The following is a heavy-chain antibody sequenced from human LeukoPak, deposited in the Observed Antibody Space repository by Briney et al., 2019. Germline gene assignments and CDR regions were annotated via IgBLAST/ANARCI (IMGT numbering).Heavy chain of an antibody. D-gene: IGHD2-15*01. Sequence: SETLSLTCTVSGYSVSSGYYWGWIRQPPGKGLEWIGSIYHSGSTYYNPSLKSRVTISVDTSKNQFSLKLSSVTAADTAVYYCARRGGYSDYWGQGTLVTVSS. CDR3: ARRGGYSDY. CDR1: GYSVSSGYY. J-gene: IGHJ4*02. V-gene: IGHV4-38-2*02. CDR2: IYHSGST.